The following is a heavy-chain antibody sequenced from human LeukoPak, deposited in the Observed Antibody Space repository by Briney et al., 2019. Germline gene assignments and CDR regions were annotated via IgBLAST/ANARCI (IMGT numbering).Heavy chain of an antibody. J-gene: IGHJ6*03. CDR1: GFTFSSYS. Sequence: PGGSLRLSCAASGFTFSSYSMNWVRQAPGKGLEWVSYISSSSSTIYYADSVKGRFTISRDNAKNSLYLQMNSLTAADTAVYYCASEPVRRDGYNPGYYYYYMDVWGKGTTVTISS. V-gene: IGHV3-48*01. CDR2: ISSSSSTI. D-gene: IGHD5-24*01. CDR3: ASEPVRRDGYNPGYYYYYMDV.